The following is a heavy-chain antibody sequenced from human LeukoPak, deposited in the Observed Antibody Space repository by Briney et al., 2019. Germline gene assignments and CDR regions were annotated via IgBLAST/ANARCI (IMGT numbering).Heavy chain of an antibody. CDR3: AHRRGGPGYSGYGYYFDY. J-gene: IGHJ4*02. CDR1: GFSLSTSGVG. D-gene: IGHD5-12*01. CDR2: IYWDGDK. V-gene: IGHV2-5*02. Sequence: ESGPTLVKPTQTLTLTCTFSGFSLSTSGVGVGWIRQPPGKALEWLALIYWDGDKRYSPSLKSRLTITKDTSKNQVVLTMTNMDPVDTATYYCAHRRGGPGYSGYGYYFDYWGQGTLVTVSS.